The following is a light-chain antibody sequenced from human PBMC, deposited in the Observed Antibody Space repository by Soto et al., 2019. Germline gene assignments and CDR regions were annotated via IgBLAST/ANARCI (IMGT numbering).Light chain of an antibody. CDR2: RAS. V-gene: IGKV1-5*03. Sequence: DIQMTQSPSTLSASVGVRVTITCRASQSISNWLAWYQQKPGKAPKLLIYRASTLDIGVPSRFSGGGSGTEFTLAISSLQPDDFSSYDCQQYISVSHLTVGGRTKVEFQ. J-gene: IGKJ4*02. CDR1: QSISNW. CDR3: QQYISVSHLT.